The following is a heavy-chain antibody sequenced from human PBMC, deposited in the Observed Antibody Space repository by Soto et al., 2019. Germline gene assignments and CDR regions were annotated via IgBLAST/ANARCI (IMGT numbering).Heavy chain of an antibody. J-gene: IGHJ4*02. CDR2: ISKDSSFS. V-gene: IGHV3-11*05. Sequence: HVQLVESGGGLVKPGGSLRLSCAASGFTFSDFYMSWIRQAPGKGLEWVSYISKDSSFSIYADSVKGRFTISRDNAQKSGYLQMNSLRAEDTAIYYCAREGPMLRGVVPEDYWGQGTLVTVSP. CDR3: AREGPMLRGVVPEDY. CDR1: GFTFSDFY. D-gene: IGHD3-10*01.